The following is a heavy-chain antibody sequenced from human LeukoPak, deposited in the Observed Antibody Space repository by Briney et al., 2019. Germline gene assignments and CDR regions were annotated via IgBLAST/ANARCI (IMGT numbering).Heavy chain of an antibody. V-gene: IGHV3-7*01. CDR3: AVLAATDSNDY. D-gene: IGHD6-13*01. CDR1: GFTFSSYW. J-gene: IGHJ4*02. Sequence: PGGSLRLSCAASGFTFSSYWVTWVRQAPGKGLEWVANIKQDGGDQYYVDSVKGRFTISRENAKNSLYLQMNSLRAEDTAVYYCAVLAATDSNDYWGQGTLVTVSS. CDR2: IKQDGGDQ.